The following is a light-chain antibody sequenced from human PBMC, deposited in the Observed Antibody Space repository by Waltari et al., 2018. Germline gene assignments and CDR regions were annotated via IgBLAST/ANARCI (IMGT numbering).Light chain of an antibody. J-gene: IGLJ2*01. CDR2: EDT. V-gene: IGLV3-10*01. Sequence: SYELTQPPSVSVSPGQTARITCSADALPNKYDYLYQQKSGQAPVLVIYEDTERPSGIPERFSGSSSGTMATLTISGAQVEDEADYYCYSGDDSGNQEVFGGGTKLTVL. CDR1: ALPNKY. CDR3: YSGDDSGNQEV.